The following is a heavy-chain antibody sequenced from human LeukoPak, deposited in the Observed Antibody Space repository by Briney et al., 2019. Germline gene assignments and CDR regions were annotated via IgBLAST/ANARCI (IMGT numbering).Heavy chain of an antibody. Sequence: SETLSLTCTVSGGSISTYYWSWIRQPPGKGLEWIGYIYHSGSTNYNPSLKSRVTISVDTSKNQFSLRLSSVTAADTAVYYCASSYGDSPPAFDYWGQGTLVTVSS. J-gene: IGHJ4*02. CDR2: IYHSGST. D-gene: IGHD4-17*01. CDR3: ASSYGDSPPAFDY. CDR1: GGSISTYY. V-gene: IGHV4-59*08.